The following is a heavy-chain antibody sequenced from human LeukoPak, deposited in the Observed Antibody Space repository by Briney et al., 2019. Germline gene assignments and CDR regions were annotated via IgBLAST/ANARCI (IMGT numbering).Heavy chain of an antibody. CDR1: VYTFTSYD. CDR2: MNPNSGNT. D-gene: IGHD3-22*01. Sequence: ASVKVSCKASVYTFTSYDINWVRQATGQGLEWMGWMNPNSGNTGYAQKFQGRVTMTRNTSISTAYMELSSLRSEDTAVYYCARGLSVRNYDSSGYSYDYWGQGTLVTVSS. J-gene: IGHJ4*02. CDR3: ARGLSVRNYDSSGYSYDY. V-gene: IGHV1-8*01.